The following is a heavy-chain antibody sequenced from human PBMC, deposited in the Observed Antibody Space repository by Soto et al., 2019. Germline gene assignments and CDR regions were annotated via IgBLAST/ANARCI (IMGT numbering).Heavy chain of an antibody. CDR2: ISANDVGT. CDR3: AKAKNAYTWDNRPTFDY. CDR1: GFTLRNYA. J-gene: IGHJ4*02. V-gene: IGHV3-23*01. Sequence: PGGSLRLSCEASGFTLRNYAMTWVRQAPGKGLEWVSLISANDVGTYYAESVKTRFTISTDQSRNTVYLQMDSLRADDTAIYYCAKAKNAYTWDNRPTFDYCRQGTLVTVSS. D-gene: IGHD3-16*01.